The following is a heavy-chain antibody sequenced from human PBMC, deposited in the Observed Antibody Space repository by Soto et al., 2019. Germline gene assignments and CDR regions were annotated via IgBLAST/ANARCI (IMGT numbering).Heavy chain of an antibody. D-gene: IGHD6-6*01. V-gene: IGHV3-23*01. CDR2: ISGSGGST. Sequence: EVQLLESGGGVVQPGGSLRLSCAASGFTFSSYAMNWVRQAPGKGLEWVSTISGSGGSTYYADSVKGRFTISRDNSKNTLYLQMNSLRAEDTAVYYCANDLRSSSDGYFDLWGRGTLVTVSS. J-gene: IGHJ2*01. CDR1: GFTFSSYA. CDR3: ANDLRSSSDGYFDL.